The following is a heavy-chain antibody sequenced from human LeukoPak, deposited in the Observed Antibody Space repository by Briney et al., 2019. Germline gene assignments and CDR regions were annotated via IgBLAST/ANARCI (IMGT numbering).Heavy chain of an antibody. J-gene: IGHJ4*02. CDR3: ARGMVATGY. CDR2: IYSDGST. CDR1: GFTFSTYA. Sequence: GGSLRLSCAASGFTFSTYAMSWVRQAPGKGLEWVSIIYSDGSTYYAESVKDRFTISRDNSKNTVDLQMNSLRTEDSAVYYCARGMVATGYWGQGILVTVSS. D-gene: IGHD5-12*01. V-gene: IGHV3-66*01.